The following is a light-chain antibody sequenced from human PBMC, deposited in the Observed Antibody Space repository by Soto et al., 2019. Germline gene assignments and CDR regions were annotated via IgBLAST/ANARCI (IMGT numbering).Light chain of an antibody. CDR3: CSYTTTNTRQIV. Sequence: QSVLTQPASVSGSPGQSITISCTGTSSDVGGYNYVSWYQHHPGKAPKLMIYDVSNRPSGVSNRFSGSKSGNTASLTISGLQPEDEVDYSCCSYTTTNTRQIVFGTGTKVTV. CDR2: DVS. J-gene: IGLJ1*01. CDR1: SSDVGGYNY. V-gene: IGLV2-14*03.